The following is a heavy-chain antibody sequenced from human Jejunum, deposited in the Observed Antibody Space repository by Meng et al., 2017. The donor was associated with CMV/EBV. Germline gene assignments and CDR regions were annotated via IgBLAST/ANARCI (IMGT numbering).Heavy chain of an antibody. J-gene: IGHJ4*02. CDR3: ARGGDGYGNFDC. CDR2: ISPDGSTT. CDR1: GFSFSSYW. Sequence: CAVSGFSFSSYWMHWVRQVPGKGLVWVSRISPDGSTTYYAGSVKGRFTISRDNAKNTLYVQMNSLRAEDTAVFYCARGGDGYGNFDCWGQGTLVTVSS. V-gene: IGHV3-74*01. D-gene: IGHD5-24*01.